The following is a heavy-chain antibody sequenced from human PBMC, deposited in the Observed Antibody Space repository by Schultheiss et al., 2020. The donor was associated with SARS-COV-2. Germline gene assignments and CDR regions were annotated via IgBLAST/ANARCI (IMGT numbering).Heavy chain of an antibody. Sequence: SETLSLTCAVYGGSFSGYYWSWIRQPPGKGLEWIGEINHSGSTNYNPSLKSRVTISVDTSKNQFSLKLSSVTAADTAVYYCARGPTRRILTGYWMKLTTDSDGMDVWGQGTTVTVSS. CDR3: ARGPTRRILTGYWMKLTTDSDGMDV. CDR2: INHSGST. D-gene: IGHD3-9*01. V-gene: IGHV4-34*01. CDR1: GGSFSGYY. J-gene: IGHJ6*02.